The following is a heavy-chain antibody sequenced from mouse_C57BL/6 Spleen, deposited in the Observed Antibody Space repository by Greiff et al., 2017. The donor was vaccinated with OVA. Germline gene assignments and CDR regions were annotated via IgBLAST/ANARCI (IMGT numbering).Heavy chain of an antibody. D-gene: IGHD1-1*01. CDR1: GYSITSGYY. CDR3: ARADYGRPSFAY. Sequence: EVQLQESGPGLVKPSQSLSLTCSVTGYSITSGYYWNWIRQFQGNKLEWMGYISDDGSNKYTPYLKNRISNTRDTSNNQFFLKFNSVTTEDTATYYCARADYGRPSFAYWGQGTLVTVSA. V-gene: IGHV3-6*01. CDR2: ISDDGSN. J-gene: IGHJ3*01.